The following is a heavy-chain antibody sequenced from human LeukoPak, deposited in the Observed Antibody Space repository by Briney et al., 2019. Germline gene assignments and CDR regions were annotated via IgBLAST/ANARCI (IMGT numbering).Heavy chain of an antibody. Sequence: ASVKVSCKASGYTFISYGISWVRHAPGQGLEWMGWISGYNGNTNYAQKFQGRITMTTDTSTSTAYLELRRLRSDDTAIYYCAREFCSGGGCYYYGMDVWGQGTTVTVS. D-gene: IGHD2-15*01. CDR3: AREFCSGGGCYYYGMDV. CDR1: GYTFISYG. CDR2: ISGYNGNT. V-gene: IGHV1-18*01. J-gene: IGHJ6*02.